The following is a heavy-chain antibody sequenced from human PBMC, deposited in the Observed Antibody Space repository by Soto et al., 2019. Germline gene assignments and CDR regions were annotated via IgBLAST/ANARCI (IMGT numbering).Heavy chain of an antibody. J-gene: IGHJ1*01. Sequence: QVQLQESGPGLVKPSGTLSLTCAVSGDSISSSSNWWSWVRQSPGKGLEWIGEIYQSGITNYNPSLKSRVTISVDKSKNQFSLKLTSVTAADTALYYCASPEVYSGDWYSFHHWGQGALVTVSS. D-gene: IGHD6-19*01. CDR1: GDSISSSSNW. CDR3: ASPEVYSGDWYSFHH. V-gene: IGHV4-4*02. CDR2: IYQSGIT.